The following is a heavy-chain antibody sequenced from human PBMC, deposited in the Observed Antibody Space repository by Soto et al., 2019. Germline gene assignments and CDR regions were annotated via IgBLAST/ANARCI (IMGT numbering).Heavy chain of an antibody. J-gene: IGHJ4*02. CDR1: GFTFSNAW. CDR3: TTDPLHYMEQQLAHIDY. D-gene: IGHD6-13*01. V-gene: IGHV3-15*01. CDR2: IKSKTDGGTT. Sequence: GGSLRLSCAASGFTFSNAWMSWVRQAPGKGLEWVGRIKSKTDGGTTDYAAPVKGRFTISRDDSKNTLYLQMNSLKTEDTAVYYCTTDPLHYMEQQLAHIDYWGQGTLVTVSS.